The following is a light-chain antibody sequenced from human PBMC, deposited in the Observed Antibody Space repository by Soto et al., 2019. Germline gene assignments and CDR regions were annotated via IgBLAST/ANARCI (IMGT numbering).Light chain of an antibody. CDR1: SSDVGGYNY. Sequence: QCVLNQPPSASGSAGQSVTISCTGTSSDVGGYNYVSWYQQHPGKAPKLMIYEVSKRPSGVPDRFSGSKSGNTASLTVSGLQAEDEADYYCSSYAGSNTYVFGTGTKVTVL. CDR2: EVS. CDR3: SSYAGSNTYV. V-gene: IGLV2-8*01. J-gene: IGLJ1*01.